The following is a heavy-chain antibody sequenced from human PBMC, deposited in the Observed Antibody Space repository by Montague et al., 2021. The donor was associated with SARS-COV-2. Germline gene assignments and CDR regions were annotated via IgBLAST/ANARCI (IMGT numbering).Heavy chain of an antibody. D-gene: IGHD4-11*01. V-gene: IGHV4-39*01. J-gene: IGHJ6*02. Sequence: SETLSLTCTVSGGSISSSSYYWGWIRQPPGKGLEWIGSIYYSGSTYYXPSLKSRVTISVDTPKNQFSLKLSSVTAADTAVYYCARHASYDYSKDLYYYYYYGMDVWGQGTTVTVSS. CDR2: IYYSGST. CDR3: ARHASYDYSKDLYYYYYYGMDV. CDR1: GGSISSSSYY.